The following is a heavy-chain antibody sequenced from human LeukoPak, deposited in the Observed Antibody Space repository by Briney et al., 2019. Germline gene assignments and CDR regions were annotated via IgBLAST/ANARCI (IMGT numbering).Heavy chain of an antibody. CDR3: VVVVEPPDSDGFDV. Sequence: PGGSLRLSCAASGFTFGNSWVHWVRQAPGKGLVWVSLINADGSTTTYADSVKGRFTISRDSARNTVSLQMNSLTIEDTAVYYCVVVVEPPDSDGFDVWGQGTMITVSS. D-gene: IGHD1-14*01. CDR1: GFTFGNSW. V-gene: IGHV3-74*01. J-gene: IGHJ3*01. CDR2: INADGSTT.